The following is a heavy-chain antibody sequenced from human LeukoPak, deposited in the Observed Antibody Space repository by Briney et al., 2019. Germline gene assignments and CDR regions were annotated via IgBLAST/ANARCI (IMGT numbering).Heavy chain of an antibody. V-gene: IGHV1-2*02. CDR1: GYTFTGYY. CDR2: INPNSGGT. D-gene: IGHD6-19*01. CDR3: AREGSSGARNAFDI. J-gene: IGHJ3*02. Sequence: ASVKVSCKAPGYTFTGYYMHWVRQAPGQGLEWMGWINPNSGGTNYAQKFQGRVTMTRDTSISTAYMELSRLRSDDTAVYYCAREGSSGARNAFDIWGQGTMVTVSS.